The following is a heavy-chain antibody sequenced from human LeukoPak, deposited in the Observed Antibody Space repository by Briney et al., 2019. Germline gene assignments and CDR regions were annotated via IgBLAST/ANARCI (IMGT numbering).Heavy chain of an antibody. CDR3: AKGNLRAGITMVRGVTLGLHFDY. J-gene: IGHJ4*02. V-gene: IGHV3-23*01. CDR2: ISGSGGST. D-gene: IGHD3-10*01. Sequence: GGSLRLSCAASGFTFSSYAMSWVRQAPGKGLEWVSAISGSGGSTYYADSVKGRFTIFRDNSKNTLYLQLNSLRAEDTAVYYCAKGNLRAGITMVRGVTLGLHFDYWGQGTLVTVSS. CDR1: GFTFSSYA.